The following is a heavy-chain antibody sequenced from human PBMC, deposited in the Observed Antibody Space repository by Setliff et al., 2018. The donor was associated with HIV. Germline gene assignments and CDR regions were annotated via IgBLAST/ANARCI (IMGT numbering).Heavy chain of an antibody. CDR3: ARVYNIEYSSSSAYYYYYMDV. V-gene: IGHV3-23*01. Sequence: LRLSCAASGFTFSNYAMSWVRQAPGKGLEWVSGISGSAGTTYYADSVKGRFTISRDNAKNSLYLQMSSLRAEDTAVYYCARVYNIEYSSSSAYYYYYMDVWGKGTTVTVS. J-gene: IGHJ6*03. CDR2: ISGSAGTT. CDR1: GFTFSNYA. D-gene: IGHD6-6*01.